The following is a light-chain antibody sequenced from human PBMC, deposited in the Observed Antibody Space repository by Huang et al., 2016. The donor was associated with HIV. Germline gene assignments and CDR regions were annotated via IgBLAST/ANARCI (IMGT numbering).Light chain of an antibody. CDR1: HSISSN. Sequence: EVVMTQSPNTLSVSPGERATLSCRASHSISSNLAWYQQKPGQAPRLLIYRASARAAGVPARFSGSGSGTEFTLTISSLQSEDFAIYYCQQYNNWPPLTFGGGTKVEI. CDR2: RAS. CDR3: QQYNNWPPLT. J-gene: IGKJ4*01. V-gene: IGKV3-15*01.